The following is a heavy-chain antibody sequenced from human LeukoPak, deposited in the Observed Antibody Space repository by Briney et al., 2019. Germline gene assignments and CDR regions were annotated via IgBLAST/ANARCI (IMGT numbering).Heavy chain of an antibody. D-gene: IGHD5-12*01. J-gene: IGHJ6*03. CDR2: ISVSGNT. Sequence: GGSLRLSCAASGFTLSSYAMSWVRQGPGKGLEWVSAISVSGNTYHADSVKGRFTISRDSSKNTLYLQMNSLRAGDAAVYYCAKERSGYDLGYYYYYMDVWGKGTTVTVSS. V-gene: IGHV3-23*01. CDR3: AKERSGYDLGYYYYYMDV. CDR1: GFTLSSYA.